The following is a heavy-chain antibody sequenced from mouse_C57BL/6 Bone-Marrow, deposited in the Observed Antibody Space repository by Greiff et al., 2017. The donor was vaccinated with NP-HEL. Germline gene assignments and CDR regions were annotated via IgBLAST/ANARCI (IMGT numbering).Heavy chain of an antibody. CDR1: GDTSPPYP. J-gene: IGHJ3*01. V-gene: IGHV1-4*01. Sequence: QVQLQQSGAELGREGGWGQRTGGGAGDTSPPYPPPFLPPLPFPFLSFLSPIDAIICYTKYNQKFKDKATLTADKSSSTAYMQLSSLTSEDSAVYYCAGSGYLVAYWGQGTLVTVSA. D-gene: IGHD3-2*02. CDR3: AGSGYLVAY. CDR2: IDAIICYT.